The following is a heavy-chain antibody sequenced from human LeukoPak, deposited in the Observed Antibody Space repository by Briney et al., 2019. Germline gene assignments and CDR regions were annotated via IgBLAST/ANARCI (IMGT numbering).Heavy chain of an antibody. J-gene: IGHJ6*02. CDR3: ARERQYTALSYYYSGMDV. Sequence: GASVKVSCKASGGTFSSYAISWVRQAPGQGLEWMGGIIPIFGTANYAQKFQGRVTITADESTSTAYMELSSLRSEDTAVYYCARERQYTALSYYYSGMDVWGQGTRVTVSS. V-gene: IGHV1-69*13. CDR1: GGTFSSYA. CDR2: IIPIFGTA. D-gene: IGHD4-11*01.